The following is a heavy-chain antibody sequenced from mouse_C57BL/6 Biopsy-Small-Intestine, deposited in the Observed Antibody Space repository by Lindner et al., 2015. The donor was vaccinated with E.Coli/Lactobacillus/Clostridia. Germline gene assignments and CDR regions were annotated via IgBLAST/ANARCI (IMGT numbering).Heavy chain of an antibody. CDR3: ANYGNYYAMDY. CDR2: ISSGSSTI. Sequence: VQLQESGGGLVKPGGSLKLSCAASGFTFSDYGMHWVRQAPEKGLEWVAYISSGSSTIYYADTVKGRFTISRDNAKSTLFLQMTSLRSEDTAMYYCANYGNYYAMDYWGQGTSVTVSS. V-gene: IGHV5-17*01. J-gene: IGHJ4*01. CDR1: GFTFSDYG. D-gene: IGHD2-1*01.